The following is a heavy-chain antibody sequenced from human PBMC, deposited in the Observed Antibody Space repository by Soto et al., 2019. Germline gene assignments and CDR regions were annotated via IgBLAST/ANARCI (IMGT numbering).Heavy chain of an antibody. CDR2: IIPIFGTA. CDR3: ARVRVVGDHPGAHDY. J-gene: IGHJ4*02. CDR1: GGTFSSYA. V-gene: IGHV1-69*13. Sequence: GASVKVSCKASGGTFSSYAISWVRQAPGQGLEWMGGIIPIFGTANYAQKFQGRVTITADESTSTAYMELSSLRSEDTAVYYCARVRVVGDHPGAHDYWGQGTLVTVSS. D-gene: IGHD1-26*01.